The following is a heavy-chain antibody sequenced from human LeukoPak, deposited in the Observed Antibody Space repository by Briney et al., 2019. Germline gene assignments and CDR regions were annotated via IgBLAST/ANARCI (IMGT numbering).Heavy chain of an antibody. CDR3: AGTIVGATHDAFDI. Sequence: ASVKVSCKASGYTFTSYYMHCVRQAPGQGLEWMGIINPSGGSTTYAQKFQGRVTMTRDMSTSTVYMELSSLRSEDTAVYYCAGTIVGATHDAFDIRGQGTMVTVSS. J-gene: IGHJ3*02. CDR1: GYTFTSYY. D-gene: IGHD1-26*01. V-gene: IGHV1-46*01. CDR2: INPSGGST.